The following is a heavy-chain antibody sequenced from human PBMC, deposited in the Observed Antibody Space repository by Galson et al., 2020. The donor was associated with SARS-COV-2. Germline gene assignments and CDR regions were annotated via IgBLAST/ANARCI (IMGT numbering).Heavy chain of an antibody. CDR1: GYTFTTYA. CDR2: ISAYNGNI. J-gene: IGHJ4*02. CDR3: VLVIGDTDLDY. V-gene: IGHV1-18*01. Sequence: ASVKVSCKASGYTFTTYAITWVRQAPGQGLEWMGWISAYNGNIKYAQKFQGRVTMTTDTSTSTAHMELGSLRSDDTAVYYCVLVIGDTDLDYWGQGTLVTVSS. D-gene: IGHD2-21*01.